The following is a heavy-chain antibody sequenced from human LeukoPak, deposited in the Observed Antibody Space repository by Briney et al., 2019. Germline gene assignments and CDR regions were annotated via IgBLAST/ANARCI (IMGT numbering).Heavy chain of an antibody. D-gene: IGHD3-10*01. J-gene: IGHJ4*02. Sequence: SETLSLTCAVYGGSFSDYYWSWIRQPPGKGLEWIGEINHSGSTNYNPSLKSRVTISVDTSKNQFSLKLSSVTAADTAVYYCANGDPPAYWGQGTLVTVSS. CDR3: ANGDPPAY. V-gene: IGHV4-34*01. CDR1: GGSFSDYY. CDR2: INHSGST.